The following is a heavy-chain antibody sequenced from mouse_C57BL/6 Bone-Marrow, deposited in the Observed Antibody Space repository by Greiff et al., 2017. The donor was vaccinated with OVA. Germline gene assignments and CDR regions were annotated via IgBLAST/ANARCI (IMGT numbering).Heavy chain of an antibody. D-gene: IGHD2-5*01. CDR1: GYTFTSYW. CDR2: IHPNSGST. CDR3: ARSTYYSNPSPFDY. V-gene: IGHV1-64*01. J-gene: IGHJ2*01. Sequence: QVQLQQPGAELVKPGASVKLSCKASGYTFTSYWMHWVKQRPGQGLEWIGMIHPNSGSTNYNEKFKSKATLTVDKSSSTAYMQLSSLTSEDSAVYYCARSTYYSNPSPFDYWGQGTTLTVSS.